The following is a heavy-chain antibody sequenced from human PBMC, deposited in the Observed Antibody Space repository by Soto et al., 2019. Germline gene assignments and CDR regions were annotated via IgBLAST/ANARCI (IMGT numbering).Heavy chain of an antibody. V-gene: IGHV4-34*01. D-gene: IGHD6-19*01. Sequence: PSETLSLTCAVYGGSFSGYYWSWIRQPPGKGLEWIGEINHSGSTNYNPSLKSRVTISVDTSKNQFSLKLSSVTAADTAVYYCARQDSIAVAGLYYFDYWGQGTLVTVSS. CDR1: GGSFSGYY. J-gene: IGHJ4*02. CDR3: ARQDSIAVAGLYYFDY. CDR2: INHSGST.